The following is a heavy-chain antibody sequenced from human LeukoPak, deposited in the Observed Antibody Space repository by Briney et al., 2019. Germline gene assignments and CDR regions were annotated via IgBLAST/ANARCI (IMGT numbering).Heavy chain of an antibody. CDR1: GFTFSTYG. D-gene: IGHD4-11*01. V-gene: IGHV3-30*18. CDR2: VSYDGSNK. CDR3: AKDRHDYSNSFDY. Sequence: GGSLRLSCAASGFTFSTYGMHWVSQAPGKGLEWVAVVSYDGSNKYYADSVKGRFTISRDNSKNTLYLQMNSLRAEDTAVFYCAKDRHDYSNSFDYWGQGTLVTVSS. J-gene: IGHJ4*02.